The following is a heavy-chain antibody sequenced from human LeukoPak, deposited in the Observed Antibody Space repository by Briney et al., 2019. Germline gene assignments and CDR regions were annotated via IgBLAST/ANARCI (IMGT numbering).Heavy chain of an antibody. CDR2: ISSSSTYI. Sequence: GGSLRLSCAASGFTFSTYYMTWVRQAPGKGLEWVSSISSSSTYIYYADSLKGRFTISRDNAKNSLFLQMNSLRAEDTAVYYCARVQGPWTVITNWYFDLWGRGTLVTVSS. CDR3: ARVQGPWTVITNWYFDL. V-gene: IGHV3-21*04. D-gene: IGHD4-17*01. J-gene: IGHJ2*01. CDR1: GFTFSTYY.